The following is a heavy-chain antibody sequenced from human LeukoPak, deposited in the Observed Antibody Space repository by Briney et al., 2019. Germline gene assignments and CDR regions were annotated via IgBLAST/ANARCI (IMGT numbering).Heavy chain of an antibody. D-gene: IGHD1-14*01. CDR1: GFTFGNYA. V-gene: IGHV3-23*01. CDR3: ARPGSAPYFF. Sequence: GGSLRLSCAASGFTFGNYAMAWVRHSPGKGLEWVSCITDIGKNTYHTDSVKGRFTISRDNSKNTLSLQMNSLRVEDTAVYYCARPGSAPYFFWGQGTLVTVSS. J-gene: IGHJ4*02. CDR2: ITDIGKNT.